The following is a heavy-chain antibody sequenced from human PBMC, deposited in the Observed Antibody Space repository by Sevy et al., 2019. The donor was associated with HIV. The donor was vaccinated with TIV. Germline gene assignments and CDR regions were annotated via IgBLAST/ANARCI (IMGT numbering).Heavy chain of an antibody. J-gene: IGHJ6*02. CDR1: GFMFDDFA. Sequence: GGSQRLSCTASGFMFDDFAMHWVRQRPGKGLEWVSTINWNSGKVDYVDSVKGRFSVSRDNAKSSLFIEMTSLRGEDTALYYCVKDLTVTTSEGDFHYGMDVWGQGTTVTVSS. V-gene: IGHV3-9*01. CDR3: VKDLTVTTSEGDFHYGMDV. D-gene: IGHD4-4*01. CDR2: INWNSGKV.